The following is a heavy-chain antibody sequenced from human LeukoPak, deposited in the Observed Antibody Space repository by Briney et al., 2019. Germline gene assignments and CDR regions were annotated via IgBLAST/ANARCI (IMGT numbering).Heavy chain of an antibody. CDR3: ATGTAADF. J-gene: IGHJ4*02. D-gene: IGHD6-13*01. V-gene: IGHV3-11*03. CDR1: WIPLSDYY. CDR2: ISSSSSYT. Sequence: PGGSLRLSCVVSWIPLSDYYINWVRQAAGEGLEWISYISSSSSYTDYADSVKGRFTISRDNAKSALYLQLNSLRLEDTAVYYCATGTAADFWGQGTLVTVSS.